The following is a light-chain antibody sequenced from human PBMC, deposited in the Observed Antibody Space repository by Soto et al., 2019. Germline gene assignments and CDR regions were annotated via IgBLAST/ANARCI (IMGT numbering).Light chain of an antibody. Sequence: EIVLTQSRRTLSFSPVERAPLXSRTSQSVSSYLAWYQQKPGQAPRLLIYGASSRATGIPDRFSGSGSGTDFTLTISSLQSEDFAVYYCQQYNNWPPWTFGQGTKVDIK. CDR1: QSVSSY. J-gene: IGKJ1*01. CDR2: GAS. V-gene: IGKV3D-15*01. CDR3: QQYNNWPPWT.